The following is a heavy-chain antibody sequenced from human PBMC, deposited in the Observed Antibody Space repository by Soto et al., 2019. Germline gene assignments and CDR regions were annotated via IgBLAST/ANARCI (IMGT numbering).Heavy chain of an antibody. CDR2: ISSDGRSK. Sequence: QLHLVESGGGVVQPGRSLGLSCAASGVAFTRSGMHWVRQAPGKGLEWVAFISSDGRSKYYADSVKGRFTISRDNSKNTLYLQMNNLRAEDTAIYYCARDKGVTCLDNWGQGTLVTVSS. CDR3: ARDKGVTCLDN. J-gene: IGHJ4*02. D-gene: IGHD2-8*01. CDR1: GVAFTRSG. V-gene: IGHV3-33*05.